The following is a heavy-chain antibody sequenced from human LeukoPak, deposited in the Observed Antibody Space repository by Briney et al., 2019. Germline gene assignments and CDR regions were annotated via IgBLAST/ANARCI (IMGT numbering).Heavy chain of an antibody. CDR1: GYTFTSYH. CDR3: ARGHEGFGELGSWFDP. J-gene: IGHJ5*02. V-gene: IGHV1-46*01. D-gene: IGHD3-10*01. CDR2: INPSGGST. Sequence: GASVKVSCKASGYTFTSYHMHWVRQAPGQGLEWMGIINPSGGSTSYAQKFQGRVTMTRDTSTSTVYMELSSLRSEDTAVYYCARGHEGFGELGSWFDPWGQGTLVTISS.